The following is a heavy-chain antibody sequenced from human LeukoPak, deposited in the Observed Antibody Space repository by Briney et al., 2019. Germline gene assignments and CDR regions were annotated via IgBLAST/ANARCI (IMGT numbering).Heavy chain of an antibody. CDR3: VGQTHKDY. Sequence: GGSLRLSCAASGFTVSNSYMSWVRQAPGKGLEWVSVLYSGGGAYYTDSVRGRFTITRDSSKNTLYLQMNSLRADDTAVYYCVGQTHKDYWGQGTLVTVSS. J-gene: IGHJ4*02. V-gene: IGHV3-53*01. CDR1: GFTVSNSY. CDR2: LYSGGGA.